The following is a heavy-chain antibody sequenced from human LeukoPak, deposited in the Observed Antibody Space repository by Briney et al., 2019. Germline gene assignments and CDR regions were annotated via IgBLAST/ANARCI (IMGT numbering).Heavy chain of an antibody. D-gene: IGHD6-6*01. J-gene: IGHJ4*02. CDR3: ARDRFVSDTSSFFADY. V-gene: IGHV3-30-3*01. CDR1: GFTLRNYA. Sequence: GGSLRLSCAASGFTLRNYAMSWVRQAPGKGLEWVAVISYDGSNKYYADSVKGRFTISRDNSKNTLFLQMNSLRAEDTAVYYCARDRFVSDTSSFFADYWGQGTLVTVSS. CDR2: ISYDGSNK.